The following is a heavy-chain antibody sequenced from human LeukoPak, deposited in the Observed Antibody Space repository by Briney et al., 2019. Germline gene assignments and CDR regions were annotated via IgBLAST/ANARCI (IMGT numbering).Heavy chain of an antibody. J-gene: IGHJ4*02. CDR3: AGEGWAVAFDY. V-gene: IGHV4-39*07. CDR2: IYYSGST. D-gene: IGHD6-19*01. Sequence: SETLSLTCTVSGGSISSSSYYWGWIRQPPGKGLEWIGSIYYSGSTYYNPSLKSRVTISVDTSKNQFSLKLSSVTAADTAVYYCAGEGWAVAFDYWGQGTLVTVSS. CDR1: GGSISSSSYY.